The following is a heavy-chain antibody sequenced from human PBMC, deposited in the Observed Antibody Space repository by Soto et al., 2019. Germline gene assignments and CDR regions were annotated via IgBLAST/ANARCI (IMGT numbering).Heavy chain of an antibody. J-gene: IGHJ5*02. V-gene: IGHV1-18*01. D-gene: IGHD1-26*01. CDR2: ISAYNGNT. CDR3: ARARRIVGATVDWFAP. CDR1: GCTFTSNG. Sequence: ASAKVSCKASGCTFTSNGMSWVRQAPGQGLEWMGWISAYNGNTNYAQKLQGRVTMTTDTSTSTAYMELRSLRSDDTAVYYCARARRIVGATVDWFAPCGQGSPVIVSA.